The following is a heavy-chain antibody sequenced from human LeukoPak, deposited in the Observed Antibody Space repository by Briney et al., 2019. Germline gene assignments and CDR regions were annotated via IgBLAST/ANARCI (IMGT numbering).Heavy chain of an antibody. V-gene: IGHV3-73*01. Sequence: TGGSLRLSCAASGLIFSGSAMHWVRQASGKGLEWVGRIRSRPNNYATAYAASVKGRFTISRDDSKNSAYLQMNSLKTEDTAVYYCTRRYGANSWWFDPWGQGTLVTVSS. D-gene: IGHD4-23*01. J-gene: IGHJ5*02. CDR2: IRSRPNNYAT. CDR3: TRRYGANSWWFDP. CDR1: GLIFSGSA.